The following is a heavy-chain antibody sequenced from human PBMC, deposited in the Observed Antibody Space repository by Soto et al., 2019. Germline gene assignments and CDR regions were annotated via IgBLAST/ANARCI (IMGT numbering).Heavy chain of an antibody. J-gene: IGHJ6*04. CDR1: GYTFTSYY. CDR3: ARLVCSVGSCYREEYYYYGMDV. Sequence: ASVKVSCKASGYTFTSYYMHWVRQAPGQGLEWMGIINPSGGSTSYAQKFQGRVTMTRDTSTSTVYMELSSLRSEDTAVYYCARLVCSVGSCYREEYYYYGMDVWGKGTTVTVPS. CDR2: INPSGGST. D-gene: IGHD2-15*01. V-gene: IGHV1-46*01.